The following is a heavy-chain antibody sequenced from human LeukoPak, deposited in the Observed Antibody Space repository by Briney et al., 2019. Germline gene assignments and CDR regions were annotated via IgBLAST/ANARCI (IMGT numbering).Heavy chain of an antibody. Sequence: SETLSLTCTVSGGSISSSSYYWGWIRQPPGTGLEWIGSIYYSGSTYYNPSLKSRVTISVDTSKNQFSLKLSSVTAADTAVYYCARHVINSSWYLGPTTDAFDIWGQGTMVTVSS. J-gene: IGHJ3*02. D-gene: IGHD6-13*01. V-gene: IGHV4-39*01. CDR1: GGSISSSSYY. CDR3: ARHVINSSWYLGPTTDAFDI. CDR2: IYYSGST.